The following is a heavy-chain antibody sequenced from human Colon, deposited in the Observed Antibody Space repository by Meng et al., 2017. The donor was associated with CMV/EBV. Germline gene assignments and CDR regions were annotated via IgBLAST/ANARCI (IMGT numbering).Heavy chain of an antibody. J-gene: IGHJ6*02. Sequence: SVKVSCKASGYTFTGYYMHWVRQAPGQGLEWMGGIIPILGIANYAQKFQGRVTITADKSTSTAYMELSSLRSEDTAVYYCARDRLPAAIEIGHYYYGMDVWGQGTTVTVSS. CDR2: IIPILGIA. CDR3: ARDRLPAAIEIGHYYYGMDV. D-gene: IGHD2-2*01. CDR1: GYTFTGYY. V-gene: IGHV1-69*10.